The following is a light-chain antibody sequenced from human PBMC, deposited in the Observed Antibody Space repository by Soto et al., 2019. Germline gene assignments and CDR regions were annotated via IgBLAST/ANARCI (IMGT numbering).Light chain of an antibody. CDR2: AAS. J-gene: IGKJ1*01. CDR1: QGISNY. Sequence: QVTHCHPAMSASVGDRVTITCRASQGISNYLAWFQQKPGKVPKRLIYAASSLQSGVPSRFSGSGYGTEFTLTISNLQPEDVATYYCQKYNKWPPWTFGHGTKV. CDR3: QKYNKWPPWT. V-gene: IGKV1-17*03.